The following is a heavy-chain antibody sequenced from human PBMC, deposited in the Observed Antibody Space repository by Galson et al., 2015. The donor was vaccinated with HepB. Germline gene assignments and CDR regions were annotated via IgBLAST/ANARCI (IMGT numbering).Heavy chain of an antibody. V-gene: IGHV5-51*01. CDR1: GYSFTSYW. J-gene: IGHJ4*02. Sequence: QSGAEVKKPGESLKISCKGSGYSFTSYWIGWVRQMPGKGLEWMGIIYPGDSDTRYSPSFQGQVTISADKSISTAYLQWSSLKASDTAMYYCARRGQPAPAYCGGDCYSKGPRRYYFDYWGQRTLVTVSS. CDR2: IYPGDSDT. D-gene: IGHD2-21*01. CDR3: ARRGQPAPAYCGGDCYSKGPRRYYFDY.